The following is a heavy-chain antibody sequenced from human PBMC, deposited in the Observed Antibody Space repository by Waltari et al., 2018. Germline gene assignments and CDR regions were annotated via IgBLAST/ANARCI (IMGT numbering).Heavy chain of an antibody. Sequence: QLQLQESGPGLVKASETLSLTCNVSGGSIGRSNYSWGWIRKPPGKGLEWIGNTYHSGTTYYNPSLKSRVAISVDTSKNQFSLKVSSMTATDTAIYYCARQDFWSGYYTIDYWGQGTLVTVSS. CDR2: TYHSGTT. D-gene: IGHD3-3*01. V-gene: IGHV4-39*01. CDR1: GGSIGRSNYS. CDR3: ARQDFWSGYYTIDY. J-gene: IGHJ4*02.